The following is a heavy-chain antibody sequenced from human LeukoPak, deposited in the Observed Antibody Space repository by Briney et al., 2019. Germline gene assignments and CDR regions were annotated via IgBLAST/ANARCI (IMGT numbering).Heavy chain of an antibody. D-gene: IGHD6-19*01. Sequence: GASVKVSCKASGGTFSSYAISWVRQAPGQGLEWMGEIIPIFGTANYAQKFQGRVTITADESTSTAYMELSSLRSEDTAVYYCASRIAVAGTQYFQHWGQGTLVTVSS. CDR1: GGTFSSYA. J-gene: IGHJ1*01. CDR2: IIPIFGTA. V-gene: IGHV1-69*01. CDR3: ASRIAVAGTQYFQH.